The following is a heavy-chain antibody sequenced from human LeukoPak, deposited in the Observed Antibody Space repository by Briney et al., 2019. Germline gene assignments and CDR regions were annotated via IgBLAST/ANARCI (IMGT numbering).Heavy chain of an antibody. Sequence: SETLSLTCAVSGGSISSSAYHWGWIRQPPGKGLEWIGTINYGGNTYYNLSPKSRVIIFLDTSKNQFSLKLSSVTAADTAVYYCARLWSTSCKGGSCPHQPNYWGRGTLVTVSS. CDR2: INYGGNT. CDR3: ARLWSTSCKGGSCPHQPNY. CDR1: GGSISSSAYH. V-gene: IGHV4-39*01. D-gene: IGHD2-15*01. J-gene: IGHJ2*01.